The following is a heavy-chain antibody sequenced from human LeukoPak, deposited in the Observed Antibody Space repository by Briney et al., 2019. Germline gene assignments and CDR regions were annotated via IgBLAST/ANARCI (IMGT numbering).Heavy chain of an antibody. CDR2: ITTRGDT. V-gene: IGHV3-13*04. CDR3: ARGLYSSGWYVPELDY. D-gene: IGHD6-13*01. Sequence: GGSLRLSCAASGFTFSSYDMHWVRQAPGKGLEWVSAITTRGDTYYSGSVKGRFTISRENAKNSLYLQMNSLRAGDTAVYYCARGLYSSGWYVPELDYWGQGTLIAVSS. CDR1: GFTFSSYD. J-gene: IGHJ4*02.